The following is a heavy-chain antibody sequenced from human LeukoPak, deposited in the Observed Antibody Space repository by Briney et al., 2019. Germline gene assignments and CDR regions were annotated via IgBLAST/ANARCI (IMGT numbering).Heavy chain of an antibody. CDR1: GVSISSSDFY. V-gene: IGHV4-39*01. CDR3: ASTAGGGGLDR. CDR2: MYNGGST. J-gene: IGHJ5*02. Sequence: SETLSLTCSVSGVSISSSDFYTGWIRQPPGKGLEWIGTMYNGGSTSYNPSLKSRVTISVDTSKNQFSLKVNSVTAADTAVYYCASTAGGGGLDRSGQGTLVTVSS. D-gene: IGHD3-16*01.